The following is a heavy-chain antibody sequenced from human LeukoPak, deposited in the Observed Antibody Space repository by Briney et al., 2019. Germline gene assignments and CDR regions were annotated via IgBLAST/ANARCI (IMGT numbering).Heavy chain of an antibody. Sequence: ASVRVSCKASGYTFISYGISWVRQAPGQGLEWMGWISGYNGNTNYAQNLQGRVTMTTDTSTSTAYMELRSLRSDDTAVYYCARGLGVVPAQSEQPQPRYCDLWGRGTQVTVSS. J-gene: IGHJ2*01. CDR1: GYTFISYG. V-gene: IGHV1-18*01. D-gene: IGHD2-21*02. CDR2: ISGYNGNT. CDR3: ARGLGVVPAQSEQPQPRYCDL.